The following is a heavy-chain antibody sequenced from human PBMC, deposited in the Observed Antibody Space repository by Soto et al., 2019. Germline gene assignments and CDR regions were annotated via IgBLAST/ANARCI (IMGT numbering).Heavy chain of an antibody. CDR1: GGSLCGYF. D-gene: IGHD6-13*01. J-gene: IGHJ3*02. CDR2: IHHSGST. CDR3: ARAVVSSSSWSTSNDAFDI. V-gene: IGHV4-34*01. Sequence: PSESLSLTCAVYGGSLCGYFWTWIRQPPGKGLEWIGEIHHSGSTNYNPSLKSRVTTSVDTSNNQLSLKVNSVTTADTAVYYCARAVVSSSSWSTSNDAFDIWGQGTMVTVSS.